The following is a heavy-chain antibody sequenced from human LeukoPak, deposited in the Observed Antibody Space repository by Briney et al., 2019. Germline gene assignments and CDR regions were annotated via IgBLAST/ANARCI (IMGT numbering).Heavy chain of an antibody. Sequence: PSETLSLTCAVYGGSFSGYYWSWIRQPPGKGLEWIGEINHSGSTNYNPSLKSRVTISVDTSKNQFSLKLSSVTAADTAVYYCARYSGHHSAGWLDPWGQGTPVTVSS. CDR3: ARYSGHHSAGWLDP. CDR1: GGSFSGYY. J-gene: IGHJ5*02. CDR2: INHSGST. D-gene: IGHD1-26*01. V-gene: IGHV4-34*01.